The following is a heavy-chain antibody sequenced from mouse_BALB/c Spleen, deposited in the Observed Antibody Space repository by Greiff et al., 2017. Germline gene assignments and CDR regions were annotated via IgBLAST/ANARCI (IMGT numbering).Heavy chain of an antibody. V-gene: IGHV5-6-2*01. J-gene: IGHJ2*01. CDR3: ARGASSGCFDY. CDR2: INSNGGST. Sequence: EVHLVESGGGLVKLGGSLKLSCAASGFTFSSYYMSWVRQTPEKRLELVAAINSNGGSTYYPDTVKGRFTISRDNAKNTLYLQMSSLKSEDTALYYCARGASSGCFDYWAKAPLSQSPQ. D-gene: IGHD3-3*01. CDR1: GFTFSSYY.